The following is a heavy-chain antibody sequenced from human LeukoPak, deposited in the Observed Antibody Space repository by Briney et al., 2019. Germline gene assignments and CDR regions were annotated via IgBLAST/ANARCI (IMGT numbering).Heavy chain of an antibody. Sequence: SQTLSLTCTVSGGSISSGDYYWSWIRQPPGKGLEWIGYIYYSGSTYYNPSLKSRVTISVDTSKNQFSLKLSSVTAADTAVYYCARAERKSRLWSGLGGWFDPWGQGTLVTVSS. V-gene: IGHV4-30-4*01. J-gene: IGHJ5*02. CDR2: IYYSGST. CDR3: ARAERKSRLWSGLGGWFDP. CDR1: GGSISSGDYY. D-gene: IGHD3-3*01.